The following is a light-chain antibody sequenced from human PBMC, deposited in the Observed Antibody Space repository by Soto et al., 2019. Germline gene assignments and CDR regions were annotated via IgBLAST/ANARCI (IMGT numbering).Light chain of an antibody. V-gene: IGLV7-43*01. CDR3: LLYYGGAQVL. J-gene: IGLJ2*01. Sequence: QAVVTQEPSLTVSPGGTVTLTCASSAGAVTSGYYANWLQQRPGQAPRALIYSTSEKHSWTPARFLGSLLGGKAALTLSAVQPEDEADYYCLLYYGGAQVLFGGGTKVTVL. CDR2: STS. CDR1: AGAVTSGYY.